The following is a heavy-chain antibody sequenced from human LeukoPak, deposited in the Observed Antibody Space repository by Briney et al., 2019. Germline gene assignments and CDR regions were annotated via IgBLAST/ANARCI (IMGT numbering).Heavy chain of an antibody. CDR1: GGSFSGYY. CDR3: ARGSNQLYYYGSGSYLSY. V-gene: IGHV4-34*01. D-gene: IGHD3-10*01. J-gene: IGHJ4*02. Sequence: PSETLSLTCAVYGGSFSGYYWSWIRQPPGKGLEWIGEINHSGSTNYNPSLKSRATISVDTSKNQFSLKLSSVTAADTAVYYCARGSNQLYYYGSGSYLSYWGQGTLVTVSS. CDR2: INHSGST.